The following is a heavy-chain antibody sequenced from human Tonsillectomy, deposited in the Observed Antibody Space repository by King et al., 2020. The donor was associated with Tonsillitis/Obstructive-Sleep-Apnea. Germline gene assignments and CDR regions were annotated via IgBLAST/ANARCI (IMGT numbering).Heavy chain of an antibody. V-gene: IGHV1-18*01. J-gene: IGHJ1*01. CDR1: GYTFTSYD. D-gene: IGHD3-22*01. CDR3: ASDYYDSSGYDHGYFQH. CDR2: SRPNNGDT. Sequence: QLVQSGAEVKKPGASVKVSCKAFGYTFTSYDITWVRQAPGQGLEWMGWSRPNNGDTNYAQKLQGRVTMTSDTSTSTAYMELRSLRSDDTAVYYCASDYYDSSGYDHGYFQHWGQGTLVTVSS.